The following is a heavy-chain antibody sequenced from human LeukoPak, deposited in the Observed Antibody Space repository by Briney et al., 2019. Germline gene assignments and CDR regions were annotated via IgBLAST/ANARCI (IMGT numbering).Heavy chain of an antibody. CDR1: GFTFSSYW. Sequence: GGSLRLSCAASGFTFSSYWMSWVRQAPGKGLEWVANIKQDGSEKYYVDSVKGRFTNSRDNAKNSLYLQMNSLRAEDTAVYYCAKGEGRITMVRGVAPDYWGQGTLVTVSS. CDR3: AKGEGRITMVRGVAPDY. J-gene: IGHJ4*02. V-gene: IGHV3-7*01. D-gene: IGHD3-10*01. CDR2: IKQDGSEK.